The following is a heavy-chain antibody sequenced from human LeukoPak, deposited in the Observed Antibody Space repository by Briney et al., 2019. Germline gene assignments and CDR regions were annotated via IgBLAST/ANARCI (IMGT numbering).Heavy chain of an antibody. J-gene: IGHJ4*02. Sequence: GGSLRLSCAASGFTFSSYSMNWVRQAPGKGLEWVSYISSSSSTIYYADSVKGRFTISRDNAKNSLYLQMNSLRAEDTAVYYCARELGNWNEAPFDYWGQGTLVTVSS. CDR3: ARELGNWNEAPFDY. CDR2: ISSSSSTI. CDR1: GFTFSSYS. V-gene: IGHV3-48*01. D-gene: IGHD1-20*01.